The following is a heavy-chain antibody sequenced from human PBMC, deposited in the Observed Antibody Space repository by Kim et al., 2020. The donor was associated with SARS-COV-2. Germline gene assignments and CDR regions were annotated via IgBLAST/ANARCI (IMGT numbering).Heavy chain of an antibody. J-gene: IGHJ4*02. CDR2: IKYDGSEK. D-gene: IGHD2-21*01. CDR1: QFTFSDYW. V-gene: IGHV3-7*01. Sequence: GGSLRLSCAVSQFTFSDYWMSWIRQAPGKGLEWVSNIKYDGSEKYYVDSVKGRFTISRDSATNSLFLQMNSLRAEDTAVYFCARVARDGYNDYWGRRTRVSVS. CDR3: ARVARDGYNDY.